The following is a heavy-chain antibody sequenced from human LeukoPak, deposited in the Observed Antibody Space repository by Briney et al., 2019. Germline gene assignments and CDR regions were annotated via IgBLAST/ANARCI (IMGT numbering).Heavy chain of an antibody. D-gene: IGHD6-19*01. Sequence: ASVKVSCKASGGTFSSYAISWVRQAPGQGLEWMGRIIPILGIANYAQKFQGRVTITADKSTSTAYMELSSLRSEDTAVYYCARGYRVAGTFFRATPFDYWGQGTLVTVSS. J-gene: IGHJ4*02. CDR2: IIPILGIA. CDR1: GGTFSSYA. CDR3: ARGYRVAGTFFRATPFDY. V-gene: IGHV1-69*04.